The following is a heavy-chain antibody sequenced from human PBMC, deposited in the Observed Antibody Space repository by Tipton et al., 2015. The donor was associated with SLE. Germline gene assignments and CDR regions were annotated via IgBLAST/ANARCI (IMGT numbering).Heavy chain of an antibody. J-gene: IGHJ6*03. CDR2: IFYSGST. CDR3: ARDHRAAAGTYYYYYMDV. CDR1: GDSISGYY. D-gene: IGHD6-13*01. V-gene: IGHV4-59*01. Sequence: TLSLTCTVSGDSISGYYWNWIRQPPGKGLEWIGHIFYSGSTNYNPSLKSRVTISVDTSKNQFSLKLSSVTAADTAVYYCARDHRAAAGTYYYYYMDVWGKGTTVTVSS.